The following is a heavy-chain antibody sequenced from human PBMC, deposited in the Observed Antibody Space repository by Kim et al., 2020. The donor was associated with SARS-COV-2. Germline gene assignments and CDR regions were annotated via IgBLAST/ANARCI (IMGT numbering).Heavy chain of an antibody. J-gene: IGHJ5*02. Sequence: NPSLESRVTISVDTSKNQFSLKLSSVTAADTAVYYCARGNYGDYVVLTSWGQGTLVTVSS. D-gene: IGHD4-17*01. V-gene: IGHV4-31*02. CDR3: ARGNYGDYVVLTS.